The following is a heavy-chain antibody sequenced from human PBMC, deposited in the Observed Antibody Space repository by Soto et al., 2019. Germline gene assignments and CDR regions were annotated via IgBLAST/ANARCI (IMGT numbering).Heavy chain of an antibody. CDR2: IKQDGSEK. Sequence: GGSLRLSCAASGFTFSSYWMSWVRQAPGKGLEWVANIKQDGSEKYYVDSVKGRFTISRANAKNSLYLQMNGLRAEDTAVYYCAREGEAMAFTFGGVIVIPQDYYMDVWGKGTTVTVSS. D-gene: IGHD3-16*02. J-gene: IGHJ6*03. CDR1: GFTFSSYW. CDR3: AREGEAMAFTFGGVIVIPQDYYMDV. V-gene: IGHV3-7*01.